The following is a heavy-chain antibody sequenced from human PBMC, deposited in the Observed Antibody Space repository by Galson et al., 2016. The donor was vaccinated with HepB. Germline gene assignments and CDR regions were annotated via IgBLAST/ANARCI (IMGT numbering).Heavy chain of an antibody. D-gene: IGHD3-10*01. CDR1: GFTFSRYC. CDR2: IIYLGGNT. J-gene: IGHJ4*02. V-gene: IGHV3-30*19. CDR3: ARDGYYYGSGSYGAATY. Sequence: PRLSCAASGFTFSRYCMHCVRQAPGKGVEWGAGIIYLGGNTYYVDSVKGRFTISRDNSKNPLSLQMNSLTVEDTAMYYCARDGYYYGSGSYGAATYWGRGTPVTVSS.